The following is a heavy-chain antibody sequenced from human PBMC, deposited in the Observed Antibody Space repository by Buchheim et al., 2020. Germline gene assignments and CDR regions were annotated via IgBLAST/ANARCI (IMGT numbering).Heavy chain of an antibody. D-gene: IGHD1-1*01. Sequence: QVQLQQWGAGLLKPSETLSLTCAVYVGSFSGYYWSWIRQPPGKGLEWIGEINHSGSTNYNPHLKSRVTISVDTSKNQFSLNLSSVTAADTAVYYCARGRTTGTTGSDYWGQGTL. J-gene: IGHJ4*02. CDR3: ARGRTTGTTGSDY. V-gene: IGHV4-34*01. CDR2: INHSGST. CDR1: VGSFSGYY.